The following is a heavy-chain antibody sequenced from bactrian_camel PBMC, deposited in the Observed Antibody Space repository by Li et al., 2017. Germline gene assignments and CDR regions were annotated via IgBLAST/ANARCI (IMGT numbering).Heavy chain of an antibody. CDR3: GGSRQFVRFQRGEFHY. Sequence: VQLVESGGGLVQAGGSLRLSCGSSSGHTGSMYFMCWFRQAPGKEREEVASIYSGSGGTYYAYFVKRRYTISQDNAKNTVYLQMDNLKPEDTDMYYCGGSRQFVRFQRGEFHYWGQGTQVTVS. D-gene: IGHD2*01. V-gene: IGHV3S40*01. CDR2: IYSGSGGT. J-gene: IGHJ4*01. CDR1: GHTGSMYF.